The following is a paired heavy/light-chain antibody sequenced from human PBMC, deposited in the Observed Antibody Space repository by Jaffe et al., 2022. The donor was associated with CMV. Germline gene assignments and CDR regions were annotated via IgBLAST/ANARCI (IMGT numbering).Heavy chain of an antibody. D-gene: IGHD3-16*01. V-gene: IGHV3-30*18. J-gene: IGHJ6*02. CDR2: ISYDGSNK. CDR3: AKDLGGGDGGAYYYYYGMDV. CDR1: GFTFSSYG. Sequence: QVQLVESGGGVVQPGRSLRLSCAASGFTFSSYGMHWVRQAPGKGLEWVAVISYDGSNKYYADSVKGRFTISRDNSKNTLYLQMNSLRAEDTAVYYCAKDLGGGDGGAYYYYYGMDVWGQGTTVTVSS.
Light chain of an antibody. CDR3: QVWDSSSDHQV. V-gene: IGLV3-21*04. J-gene: IGLJ3*02. CDR2: YDS. Sequence: SYVLTQPPSVSVAPGKTARITCGGNNIGSKSVHWYQQKPGQAPVLVIYYDSDRPSGIPERFSGSNSGNTATLTISRVEAGDEADYYCQVWDSSSDHQVFGGGTKLTVL. CDR1: NIGSKS.